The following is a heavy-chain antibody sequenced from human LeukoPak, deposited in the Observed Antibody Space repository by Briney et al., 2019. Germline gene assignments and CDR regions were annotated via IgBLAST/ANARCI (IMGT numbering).Heavy chain of an antibody. CDR1: GYTFTSYG. CDR2: ISAYNGNT. V-gene: IGHV1-18*01. J-gene: IGHJ5*02. D-gene: IGHD3-22*01. Sequence: ASVKVSCKASGYTFTSYGISWVRQAPGQGLEWMGWISAYNGNTNYAQKLQGRVTMTTDTSTSTAYMELRSLRSDDTAVYYCARYYDSSVFPPLDPWGQGTLVTVSS. CDR3: ARYYDSSVFPPLDP.